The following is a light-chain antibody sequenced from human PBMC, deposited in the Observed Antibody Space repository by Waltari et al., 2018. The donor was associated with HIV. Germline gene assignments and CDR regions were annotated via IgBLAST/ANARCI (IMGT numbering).Light chain of an antibody. V-gene: IGLV2-23*01. CDR1: SRDVGSYNV. CDR2: EDN. Sequence: QSAMTQPDSVSGSPGQSITISCTGTSRDVGSYNVVSWYQQHPGKAPKLMIYEDNKRPSGVSNRFSGSKSGNTASLTISGLQAEDEADYSCCSYAGSSTWVFGGGTKLTVL. J-gene: IGLJ3*02. CDR3: CSYAGSSTWV.